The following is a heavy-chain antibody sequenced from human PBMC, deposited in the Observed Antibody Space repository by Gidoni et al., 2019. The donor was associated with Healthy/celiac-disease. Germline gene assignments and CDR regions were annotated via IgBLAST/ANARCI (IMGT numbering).Heavy chain of an antibody. CDR3: AKDQYGELPQNWFDP. D-gene: IGHD4-17*01. J-gene: IGHJ5*02. CDR2: ISGSGGST. V-gene: IGHV3-23*01. CDR1: GSTVSSYA. Sequence: EVQLLESGGGLVQPGGSLRLSCAASGSTVSSYAMSWVRQAPGKGLEWVSAISGSGGSTYYADSVKGRFTISRDNSKNTLYLQMNGLRAEDTAVYYCAKDQYGELPQNWFDPWGQGTLVTVSS.